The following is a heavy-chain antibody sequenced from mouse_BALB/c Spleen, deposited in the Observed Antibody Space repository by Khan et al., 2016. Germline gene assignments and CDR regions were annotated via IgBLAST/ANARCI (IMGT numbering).Heavy chain of an antibody. CDR3: ATGVGYTLDY. CDR1: GFNIKHYY. V-gene: IGHV14-4*02. D-gene: IGHD4-1*02. Sequence: VQLQQSGAELVRSGASVKLSCTASGFNIKHYYIHWVKQRPEQGLEWIGWIDPENGDTEYDPKFQGKATMTADTSSNTAHLQLSSLTSEDTAVYYCATGVGYTLDYWGQGTSVTVSS. J-gene: IGHJ4*01. CDR2: IDPENGDT.